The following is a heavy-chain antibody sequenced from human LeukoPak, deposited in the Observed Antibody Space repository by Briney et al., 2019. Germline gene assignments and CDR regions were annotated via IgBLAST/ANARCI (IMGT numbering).Heavy chain of an antibody. J-gene: IGHJ3*02. V-gene: IGHV3-43D*03. CDR1: GFTFDDYA. Sequence: GSLRLSCAASGFTFDDYAMHWVRQAPGKGLEWVSLISWDGGRTYYADSVKGRFTISRDNAKNSLYLQMNSLRAEDTAVYYCARGGGSYYSTHDAFDIWGQGTMVTVSS. CDR2: ISWDGGRT. D-gene: IGHD1-26*01. CDR3: ARGGGSYYSTHDAFDI.